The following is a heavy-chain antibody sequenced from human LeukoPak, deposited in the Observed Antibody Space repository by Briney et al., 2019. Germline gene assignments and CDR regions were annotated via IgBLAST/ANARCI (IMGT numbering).Heavy chain of an antibody. CDR3: ARVFGHDFWSGYYKSDYYYYMDV. D-gene: IGHD3-3*01. CDR2: IYYSGST. Sequence: PSETLSLTCTVSGGSISSYYWSWIWQPPGKGLEWIGYIYYSGSTNYNPSLKSRVTISVDTSKNQFSLKLSSVTAADTAVYYCARVFGHDFWSGYYKSDYYYYMDVWGKGTTVTVSS. V-gene: IGHV4-59*01. J-gene: IGHJ6*03. CDR1: GGSISSYY.